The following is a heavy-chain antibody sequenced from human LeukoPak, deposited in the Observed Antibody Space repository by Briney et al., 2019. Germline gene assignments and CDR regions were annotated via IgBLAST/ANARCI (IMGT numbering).Heavy chain of an antibody. J-gene: IGHJ4*02. CDR1: GFTFSSYE. V-gene: IGHV3-48*03. D-gene: IGHD6-19*01. CDR2: ISSSGSTI. Sequence: PGGSLRLSCAASGFTFSSYEMNWVRQAPGKGLEWVSYISSSGSTIYYADSVKGRFTISRDNAKNSLYLQMNSLRAEDTAVYYCAIHSSGWLGFSDYWGQGTLVTVSS. CDR3: AIHSSGWLGFSDY.